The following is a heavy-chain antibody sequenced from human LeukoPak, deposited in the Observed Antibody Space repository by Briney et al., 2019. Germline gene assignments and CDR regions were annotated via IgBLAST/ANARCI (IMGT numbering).Heavy chain of an antibody. CDR3: ARDRRETYYDFYPSLHPFDP. D-gene: IGHD3-3*01. CDR1: GFTFSTYG. Sequence: PGGSLRLSCAASGFTFSTYGMHWVRQAPGKGLEWVAFIRYDGSNKYYADSVKGRFTISRDNSKNTLYLQMNSLRAEDTAVYYCARDRRETYYDFYPSLHPFDPWGQGTLVTVSS. V-gene: IGHV3-30*02. CDR2: IRYDGSNK. J-gene: IGHJ5*02.